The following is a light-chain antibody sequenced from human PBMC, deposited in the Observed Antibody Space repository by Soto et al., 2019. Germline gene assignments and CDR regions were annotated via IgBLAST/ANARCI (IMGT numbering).Light chain of an antibody. V-gene: IGLV7-43*01. CDR2: TTN. CDR1: XXXVTSRNL. J-gene: IGLJ3*02. CDR3: LLYYGGAHLV. Sequence: QTVVTQEPSLTXSXXXTXXXXXXXXXXXVTSRNLPSWFQRKPGQAPRTLIYTTNDKHSWTPARFSGSLLGGRATLTLSGAQPEDEADYYCLLYYGGAHLVFGGGTKLTVL.